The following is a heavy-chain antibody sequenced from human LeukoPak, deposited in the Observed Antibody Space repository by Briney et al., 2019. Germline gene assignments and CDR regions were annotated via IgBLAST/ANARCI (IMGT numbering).Heavy chain of an antibody. D-gene: IGHD1-26*01. CDR1: GGTFISYA. Sequence: ASVKVSCKASGGTFISYAISWVGQAPGQGLEWMGGIIPIFGTSNYAQKFQRRVTITTDESTSTAYMELSSLRSEDTAVYYCAALGYGGYYYYYYMDVCGKGTTVTVSS. V-gene: IGHV1-69*05. CDR3: AALGYGGYYYYYYMDV. CDR2: IIPIFGTS. J-gene: IGHJ6*03.